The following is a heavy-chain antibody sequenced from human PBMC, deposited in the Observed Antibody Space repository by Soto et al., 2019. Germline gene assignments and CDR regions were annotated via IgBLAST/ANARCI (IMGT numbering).Heavy chain of an antibody. CDR1: GGSISSSSYY. D-gene: IGHD1-20*01. Sequence: SETMSLTCTVSGGSISSSSYYWGWIRQPPGKGLEWIGSIYYSGSTYYNPSLKSRVTISVDTSKNQFSLKLSSVTAADTAVYYCARFITWFDPWGQGTLVTVSS. V-gene: IGHV4-39*01. J-gene: IGHJ5*02. CDR3: ARFITWFDP. CDR2: IYYSGST.